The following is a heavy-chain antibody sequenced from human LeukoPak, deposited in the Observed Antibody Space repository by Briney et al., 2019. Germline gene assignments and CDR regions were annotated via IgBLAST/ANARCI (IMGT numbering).Heavy chain of an antibody. Sequence: PSETRSLTRAVSGYSISSGYYWGWIRQPPGKGLEWIGSIYHSGSTYYNPSLKSRVTISVDTSKNQFSLKLSSVTAADTAVYYCAREQSGYSSGLGTFDYWGQGTLVTVSS. J-gene: IGHJ4*02. CDR1: GYSISSGYY. V-gene: IGHV4-38-2*02. D-gene: IGHD6-19*01. CDR2: IYHSGST. CDR3: AREQSGYSSGLGTFDY.